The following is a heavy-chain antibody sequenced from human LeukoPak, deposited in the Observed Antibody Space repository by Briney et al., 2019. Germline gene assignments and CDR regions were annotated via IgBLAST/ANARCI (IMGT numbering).Heavy chain of an antibody. CDR3: ATQNFDY. CDR2: ITGSGDGT. Sequence: PGGSLRLSCAAPGFTLTNYAMSLVRQAPGHGLGSVSTITGSGDGTYYADSVKGRFTISRDSSKNTLDLQMNSLRVQHTAVYYCATQNFDYWGQGTLVTVSS. CDR1: GFTLTNYA. V-gene: IGHV3-23*01. J-gene: IGHJ4*02.